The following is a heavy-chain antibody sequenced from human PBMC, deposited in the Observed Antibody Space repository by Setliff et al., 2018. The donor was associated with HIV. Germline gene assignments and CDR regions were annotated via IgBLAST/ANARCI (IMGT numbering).Heavy chain of an antibody. CDR1: GYRFTNYW. Sequence: GESLKISCKGSGYRFTNYWIAWLRQMPGKGLECMGIIYPGDSDTRYSPSFEGQVTISADKSISTAYVQWSGLKASDTAMYYCARRPYYDSWSGHQAFDIWGQGTMVTVSS. D-gene: IGHD3-3*01. CDR3: ARRPYYDSWSGHQAFDI. V-gene: IGHV5-51*01. CDR2: IYPGDSDT. J-gene: IGHJ3*02.